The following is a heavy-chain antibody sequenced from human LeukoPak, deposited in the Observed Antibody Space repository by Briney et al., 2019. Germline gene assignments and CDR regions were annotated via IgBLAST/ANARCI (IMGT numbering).Heavy chain of an antibody. J-gene: IGHJ4*02. CDR1: GFTFDDYA. V-gene: IGHV3-9*01. D-gene: IGHD4-4*01. Sequence: PGRSLRLSCAASGFTFDDYAMHWVRQAPGKGLEWVSGISWNSGSIGYADSVKGRFTISRDNAKNSLYLQMNSLRAEDTALYYCAKGSFYVTTVTTFLDYWGQGTLVTVSS. CDR2: ISWNSGSI. CDR3: AKGSFYVTTVTTFLDY.